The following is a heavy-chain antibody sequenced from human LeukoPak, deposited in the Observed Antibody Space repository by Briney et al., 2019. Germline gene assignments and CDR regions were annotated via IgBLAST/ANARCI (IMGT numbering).Heavy chain of an antibody. J-gene: IGHJ4*02. CDR3: AGAVDTAMVTDAY. D-gene: IGHD5-18*01. CDR1: GVTFSSYA. Sequence: VASVKVSCKASGVTFSSYAISWVRQAPGQGLEWMGRIIPILGIANYAQKFQGRVTITADKSTSTAYMELSSLRSEDTAVYYCAGAVDTAMVTDAYWGQGTLVTVSS. CDR2: IIPILGIA. V-gene: IGHV1-69*04.